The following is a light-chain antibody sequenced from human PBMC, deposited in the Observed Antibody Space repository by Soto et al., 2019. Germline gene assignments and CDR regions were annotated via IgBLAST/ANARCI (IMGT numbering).Light chain of an antibody. V-gene: IGKV1-5*03. CDR3: QQYNSYSWP. CDR1: QSISSW. J-gene: IGKJ1*01. CDR2: KAS. Sequence: DIQMTQSPSTLSASIGDRVTITCRASQSISSWLAWYQQKPGKAPKLLIYKASNLESGVPSRFSGSGSGTEFTLTISSLQPDDFATDYCQQYNSYSWPFGQGTKLAIK.